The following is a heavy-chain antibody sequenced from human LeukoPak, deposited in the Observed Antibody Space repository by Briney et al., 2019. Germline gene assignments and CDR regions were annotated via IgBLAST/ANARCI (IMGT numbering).Heavy chain of an antibody. CDR1: GSTFSTFS. Sequence: PGGSLRLSCAASGSTFSTFSMNWVRQAPGKGLEWVSYISSSSSSIYYADSVKGRFTISRDSAKNSLYLQMNGLRDEDTAVYYCARHLYRAFDYWGQGTLVTVSS. CDR2: ISSSSSSI. D-gene: IGHD1-26*01. V-gene: IGHV3-48*02. CDR3: ARHLYRAFDY. J-gene: IGHJ4*02.